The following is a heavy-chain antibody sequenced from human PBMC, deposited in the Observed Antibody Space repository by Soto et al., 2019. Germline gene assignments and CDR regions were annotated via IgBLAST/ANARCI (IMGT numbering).Heavy chain of an antibody. CDR3: ARVSGYSSSSAFDI. V-gene: IGHV3-7*03. Sequence: GGSLRLSCAASGFTFSSYWMSWVRQAPGKGLEWVANIKQDGSEKYYVDSVKGRFTISRDNAKNSLYLQMNSLRAEDTAVYYCARVSGYSSSSAFDIWDQGTMVTVSS. J-gene: IGHJ3*02. D-gene: IGHD6-6*01. CDR1: GFTFSSYW. CDR2: IKQDGSEK.